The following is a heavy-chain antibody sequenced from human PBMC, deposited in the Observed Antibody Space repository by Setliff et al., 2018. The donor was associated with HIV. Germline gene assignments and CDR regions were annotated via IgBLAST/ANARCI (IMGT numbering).Heavy chain of an antibody. J-gene: IGHJ4*02. Sequence: SETLSLTCTVSGASITSHYWNWIRQPPGKGLEWIGCVSFTGSTHYNPSLQSRVTVSVDTSKNQFSLNLSSVTAADTAVYYCARTLGSGTFRYYFDYWGQGTLVTVSS. CDR2: VSFTGST. CDR3: ARTLGSGTFRYYFDY. D-gene: IGHD3-10*01. V-gene: IGHV4-4*08. CDR1: GASITSHY.